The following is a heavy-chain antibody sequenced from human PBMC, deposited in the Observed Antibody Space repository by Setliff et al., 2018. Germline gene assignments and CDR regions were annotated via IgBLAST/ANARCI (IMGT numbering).Heavy chain of an antibody. CDR2: XXXXXXX. Sequence: SETLSLTCTVSGGSVSNSGFFWGWLRQAPGRGLEWIGXXXXXXXXXXXXPLKXXLIITRATSKNQLSLKLTSVTAADTAVYYCGRGFSRIEGWGNWFDPWGQGILVTVSS. CDR3: GRGFSRIEGWGNWFDP. D-gene: IGHD2-15*01. CDR1: GGSVSNSGFF. J-gene: IGHJ5*02. V-gene: IGHV4-39*01.